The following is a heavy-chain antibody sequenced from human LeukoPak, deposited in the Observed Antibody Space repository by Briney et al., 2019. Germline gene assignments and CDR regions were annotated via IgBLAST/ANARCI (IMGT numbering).Heavy chain of an antibody. D-gene: IGHD6-19*01. CDR3: AKESPAVAGTSNWFDP. CDR1: GFTFSSYA. V-gene: IGHV3-23*01. J-gene: IGHJ5*02. CDR2: ISGSGGST. Sequence: PGGSLRLSCAASGFTFSSYAMSWVRQAPGEGLEWVSAISGSGGSTYYADSVKGRFTISRDNSKNTLYLQMNSLRAEDTAVYYCAKESPAVAGTSNWFDPWGQGTLVTVSS.